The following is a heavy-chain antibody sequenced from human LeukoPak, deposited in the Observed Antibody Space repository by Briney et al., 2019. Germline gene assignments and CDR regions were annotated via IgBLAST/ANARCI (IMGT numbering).Heavy chain of an antibody. D-gene: IGHD3-22*01. CDR2: IYYSGST. J-gene: IGHJ1*01. V-gene: IGHV4-59*01. CDR1: GGSISNYY. CDR3: ARSPDYYDSSGYHSPAEYFHH. Sequence: SETLFLTCTVSGGSISNYYWSGIRQPPGRGLEWIVYIYYSGSTNYNPSLKSRVTISVDTSKNQFSLKLSSVTAADTAVYYCARSPDYYDSSGYHSPAEYFHHWGQGTLVTASS.